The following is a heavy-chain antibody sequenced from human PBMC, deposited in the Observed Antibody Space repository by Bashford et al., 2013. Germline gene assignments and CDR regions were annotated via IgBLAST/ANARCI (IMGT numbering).Heavy chain of an antibody. D-gene: IGHD1-1*01. Sequence: GSLRLSCVASGFTFRDYAMSWVRQAPGKGPEWVSGISGGGGRTYYTDPVKGRFTISRDKFENTLYLQMNSLRAEDTAVYYCANRPKLERRIDYWGQGTLVTVSS. CDR3: ANRPKLERRIDY. J-gene: IGHJ4*02. CDR2: ISGGGGRT. CDR1: GFTFRDYA. V-gene: IGHV3-23*01.